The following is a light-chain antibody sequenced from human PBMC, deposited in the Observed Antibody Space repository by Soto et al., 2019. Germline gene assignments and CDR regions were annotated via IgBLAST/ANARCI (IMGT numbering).Light chain of an antibody. Sequence: DIQMTQSPSSLSASIGDRVTITCRASQSISNYLNWYQQKPGKAPKFLIYAASSLQSGVPSRFSGSGSGTDFTLTISSLQPEDFATYYCQQSYNTPLTFGRGTRLEIK. J-gene: IGKJ5*01. CDR1: QSISNY. V-gene: IGKV1-39*01. CDR3: QQSYNTPLT. CDR2: AAS.